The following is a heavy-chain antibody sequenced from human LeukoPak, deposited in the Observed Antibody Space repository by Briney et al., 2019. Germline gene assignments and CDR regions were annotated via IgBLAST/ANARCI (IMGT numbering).Heavy chain of an antibody. V-gene: IGHV3-7*05. CDR3: ARGGAGIDY. D-gene: IGHD6-19*01. CDR2: IKQDGSEK. J-gene: IGHJ4*02. CDR1: GFTFSSYW. Sequence: GGSLRLSCAASGFTFSSYWMTWVRQAPGKGLEWVANIKQDGSEKYYVDSVKGRFTISRDDAKNSLYLQMNSLRADDTAMYYCARGGAGIDYWGQGTLVTVSS.